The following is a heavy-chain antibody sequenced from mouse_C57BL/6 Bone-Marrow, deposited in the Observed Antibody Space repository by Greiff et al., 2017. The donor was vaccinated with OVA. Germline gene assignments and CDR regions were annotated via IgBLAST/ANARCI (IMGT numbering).Heavy chain of an antibody. V-gene: IGHV1-69*01. J-gene: IGHJ2*01. CDR3: ATTGYFDY. D-gene: IGHD1-1*01. CDR2: IDPSDSYT. Sequence: QVQLQQPGAELVMPGASVKLSCKASGYTFTSYWMHWVKQRPGQGLEWIGEIDPSDSYTNYNQKFKGKSTLNVDKSSSTAYMQLSSLTSEDSAVYYCATTGYFDYWGQGTTLTVSS. CDR1: GYTFTSYW.